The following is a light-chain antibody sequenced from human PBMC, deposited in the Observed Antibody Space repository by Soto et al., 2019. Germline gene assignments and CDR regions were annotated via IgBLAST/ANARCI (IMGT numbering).Light chain of an antibody. J-gene: IGKJ4*01. Sequence: EIVLTQSPGTLSLSPGDRATLSCRASQSINNNYLAWYQQKPGQPPSLLIFGASSRATGIPDRFSGSGSGTAFTLTISRLEPEDFAVYYCQQYGASPPFIFGGGTKVEIK. CDR2: GAS. CDR1: QSINNNY. CDR3: QQYGASPPFI. V-gene: IGKV3-20*01.